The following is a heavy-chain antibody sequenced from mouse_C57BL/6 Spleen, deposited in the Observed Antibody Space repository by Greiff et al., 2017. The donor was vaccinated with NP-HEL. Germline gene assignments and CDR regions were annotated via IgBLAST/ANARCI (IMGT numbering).Heavy chain of an antibody. CDR3: ARYICYYRGAMDY. D-gene: IGHD1-1*01. J-gene: IGHJ4*01. V-gene: IGHV7-3*01. CDR2: IRNKANGYTT. Sequence: EVNLVESGGGLVQPGGSLSLSCAASGFTFTDYYMSWVRQPPGKALEWLGFIRNKANGYTTEYSASVKGRFTISRDNSQSILYLQMNALRAEDSATYYCARYICYYRGAMDYWGQGTSVTVSS. CDR1: GFTFTDYY.